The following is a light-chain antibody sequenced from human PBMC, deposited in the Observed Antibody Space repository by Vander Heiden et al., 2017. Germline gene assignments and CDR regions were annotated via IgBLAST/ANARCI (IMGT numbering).Light chain of an antibody. Sequence: EIVLTQSPGALSLSPGERATLSCRASQTVSENSLAWYQQKPGQAPRLLIFGASSRPTGLPDRFRGSGSGTDFTLTISRLDPEDFAVYYCQQYATSPFTFGPGTKVDI. CDR3: QQYATSPFT. CDR1: QTVSENS. J-gene: IGKJ3*01. CDR2: GAS. V-gene: IGKV3-20*01.